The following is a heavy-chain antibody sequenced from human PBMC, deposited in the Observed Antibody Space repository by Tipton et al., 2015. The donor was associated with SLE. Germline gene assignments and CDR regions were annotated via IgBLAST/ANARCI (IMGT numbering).Heavy chain of an antibody. Sequence: LRLSCAVYGGSFSGYYWSWIRQPPGKGLEWIGEINHSGSTNYNPPLKSRVTISVDTSKNQFSLKLSSVTAADTAVYYCAGYSSSDLNWFDPWGQGTLVTVSS. CDR3: AGYSSSDLNWFDP. D-gene: IGHD6-6*01. CDR1: GGSFSGYY. J-gene: IGHJ5*02. CDR2: INHSGST. V-gene: IGHV4-34*01.